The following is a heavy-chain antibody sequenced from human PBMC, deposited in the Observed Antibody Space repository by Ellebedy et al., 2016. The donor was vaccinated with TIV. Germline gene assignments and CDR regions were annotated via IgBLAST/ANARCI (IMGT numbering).Heavy chain of an antibody. J-gene: IGHJ4*02. CDR3: ARSITMIDDFDY. Sequence: SETLSLTXAVYGGSFSGYYWSWIRQPPGKGLEWIGEINHSGSTNYNPSLKSRVTISVDTSKNQFSLKLSSVTAADTAVYYCARSITMIDDFDYWGQGTLVTVSS. D-gene: IGHD3-22*01. CDR2: INHSGST. V-gene: IGHV4-34*01. CDR1: GGSFSGYY.